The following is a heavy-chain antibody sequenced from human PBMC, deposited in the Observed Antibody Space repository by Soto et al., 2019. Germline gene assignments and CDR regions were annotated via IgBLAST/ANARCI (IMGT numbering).Heavy chain of an antibody. Sequence: GESLKISCNGSGYSFTSYWISWVRQMPGKGLEWMGRIDPSDSYTNYSPSFQGHVTISADKSISTAYLQWSSLKASDTAMYYCARFPYPYYYDSSGYYYGSWFDPWGQGTLVTVYS. CDR1: GYSFTSYW. V-gene: IGHV5-10-1*01. CDR3: ARFPYPYYYDSSGYYYGSWFDP. CDR2: IDPSDSYT. J-gene: IGHJ5*02. D-gene: IGHD3-22*01.